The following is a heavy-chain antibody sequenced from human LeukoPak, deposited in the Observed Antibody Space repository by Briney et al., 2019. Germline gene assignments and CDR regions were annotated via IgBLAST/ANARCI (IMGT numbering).Heavy chain of an antibody. V-gene: IGHV1-46*01. J-gene: IGHJ3*02. CDR2: INPSGGST. Sequence: ASVKVSCKASGYTFTSYYMHWVRQAPGQGLEWMGIINPSGGSTSYAQKFQGRVTMTRDTSTSTVYMELSSLRSEDTAVYYCARDGEGITMIVDGPAFDIWGQGTMVTVPS. D-gene: IGHD3-22*01. CDR1: GYTFTSYY. CDR3: ARDGEGITMIVDGPAFDI.